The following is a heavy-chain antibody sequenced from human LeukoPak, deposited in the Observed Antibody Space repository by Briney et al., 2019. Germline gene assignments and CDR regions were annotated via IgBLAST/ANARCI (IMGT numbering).Heavy chain of an antibody. CDR1: GFTFSGFA. Sequence: GGSLRLSCAASGFTFSGFAMHWVRQAPGKGLQWVAVVSYDGSNKYYTDSVKGRFTISRDNSKNTLYPQMNSLRAEDTAVYYCARDEVLCTSISCYVPYGMDVWGQGTTVSVSS. J-gene: IGHJ6*02. CDR3: ARDEVLCTSISCYVPYGMDV. D-gene: IGHD2-2*01. V-gene: IGHV3-30*04. CDR2: VSYDGSNK.